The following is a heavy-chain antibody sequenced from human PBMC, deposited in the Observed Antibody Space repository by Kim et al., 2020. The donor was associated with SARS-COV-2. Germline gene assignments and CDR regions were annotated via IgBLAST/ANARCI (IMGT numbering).Heavy chain of an antibody. CDR3: ARDLGWEPGRGIDY. J-gene: IGHJ4*02. D-gene: IGHD1-26*01. V-gene: IGHV1-69*01. Sequence: AQKFQGRVTITADESTSTAYMELSSLRSEDTAVYYCARDLGWEPGRGIDYWGQGTLVTVSS.